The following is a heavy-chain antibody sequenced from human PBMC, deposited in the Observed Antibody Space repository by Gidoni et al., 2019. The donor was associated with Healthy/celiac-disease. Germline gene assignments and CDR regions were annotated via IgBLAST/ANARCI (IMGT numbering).Heavy chain of an antibody. CDR3: AKGIDVASHFDY. V-gene: IGHV3-23*01. D-gene: IGHD5-12*01. J-gene: IGHJ4*02. CDR1: GFTFSSYA. Sequence: EVQLLESGGGLVQTGGSMRLSCAAAGFTFSSYALSWVRRAPGKGLEWVSAISGSGGSTYYADSVKGRFTISSDNSKNPLYLQMNSLRAEDTAVYYCAKGIDVASHFDYWGQGTLVTVSS. CDR2: ISGSGGST.